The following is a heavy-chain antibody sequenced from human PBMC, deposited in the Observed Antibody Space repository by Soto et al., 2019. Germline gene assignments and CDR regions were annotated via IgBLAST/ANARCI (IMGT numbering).Heavy chain of an antibody. J-gene: IGHJ4*02. V-gene: IGHV1-18*01. D-gene: IGHD4-17*01. CDR2: ISTYNGDT. CDR1: GYPFTSYV. CDR3: ARESVRVSIHGGRQFDY. Sequence: ASVKVSCKASGYPFTSYVINWVRQAPGQGLEWMGWISTYNGDTNYAQNLQGRVTMTTDTSTSTAHMELRSLRSDDTAVYYCARESVRVSIHGGRQFDYWGQGTLAPVS.